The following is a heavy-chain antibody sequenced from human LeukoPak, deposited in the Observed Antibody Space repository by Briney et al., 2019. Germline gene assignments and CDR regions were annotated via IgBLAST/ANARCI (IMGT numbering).Heavy chain of an antibody. CDR2: IWYDGSSK. CDR3: ARALSSMVRGVLAY. D-gene: IGHD3-10*01. V-gene: IGHV3-33*08. CDR1: GFTFSNYG. Sequence: PGGSLRLSCAASGFTFSNYGMHWVRQAPGKGPEWVAIIWYDGSSKFYADSVKGRFTIFRDNSKNTLDLQMNSLRAEDTALYYCARALSSMVRGVLAYWGQGTLVTVSS. J-gene: IGHJ4*02.